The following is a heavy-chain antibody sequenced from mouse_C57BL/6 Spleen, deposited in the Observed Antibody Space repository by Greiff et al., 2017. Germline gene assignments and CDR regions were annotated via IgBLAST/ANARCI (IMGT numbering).Heavy chain of an antibody. Sequence: QVQLQQPGAELVKPGASVKLSCKASGYTFTSYWMHWVKQRPGQGLEWIGMIHPNSGSTNYNEKFKSKATLTVDKSSSTAYMQLSSLTSEDSAVYYCARSGYGSRTGYFDVWGTGTTVTVSS. CDR1: GYTFTSYW. D-gene: IGHD1-1*01. J-gene: IGHJ1*03. V-gene: IGHV1-64*01. CDR3: ARSGYGSRTGYFDV. CDR2: IHPNSGST.